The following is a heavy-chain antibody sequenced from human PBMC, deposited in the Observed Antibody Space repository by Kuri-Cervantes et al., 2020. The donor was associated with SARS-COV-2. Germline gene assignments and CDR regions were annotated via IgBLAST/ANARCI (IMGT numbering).Heavy chain of an antibody. Sequence: GGSLRLSCAASGFTFSDHYMSWIRQAPGKGLKWVSYISSSSSYTNYADSVKGRFATSRDNAKNSLYLQMNSLRAEDTAVYYCARDLNGGSDYWGQGTLVTVSS. V-gene: IGHV3-11*05. D-gene: IGHD3-10*01. CDR3: ARDLNGGSDY. J-gene: IGHJ4*02. CDR1: GFTFSDHY. CDR2: ISSSSSYT.